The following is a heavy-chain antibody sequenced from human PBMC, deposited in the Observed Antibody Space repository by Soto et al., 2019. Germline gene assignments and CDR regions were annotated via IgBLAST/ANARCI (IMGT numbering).Heavy chain of an antibody. J-gene: IGHJ6*02. CDR2: IIPILAIA. Sequence: QVQLVQSGAEVKKPGSSVKVSCKASGGTFSSYTISWVRQAPGQGLEWMGRIIPILAIANYAQKFQGRVTINADKATSTAYMELSSLRSEDTAVYYCASLMSSGYYYGMDVWGQGTTVTVSS. V-gene: IGHV1-69*02. D-gene: IGHD3-10*01. CDR3: ASLMSSGYYYGMDV. CDR1: GGTFSSYT.